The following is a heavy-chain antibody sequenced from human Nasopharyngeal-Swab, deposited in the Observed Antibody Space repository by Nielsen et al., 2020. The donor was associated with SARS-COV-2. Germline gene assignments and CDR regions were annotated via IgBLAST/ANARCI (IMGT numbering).Heavy chain of an antibody. Sequence: ASVKVSCKASGYTFTSYHMHWVRQAPGQGLEWMGIITPSGGSTNCAQKFQGRVTMTSDTSTSTVYMYLSSLRSEDTAVYYCARDGPGGWFLDYWGQGTLVTVSS. V-gene: IGHV1-46*01. CDR1: GYTFTSYH. D-gene: IGHD6-19*01. CDR2: ITPSGGST. CDR3: ARDGPGGWFLDY. J-gene: IGHJ4*02.